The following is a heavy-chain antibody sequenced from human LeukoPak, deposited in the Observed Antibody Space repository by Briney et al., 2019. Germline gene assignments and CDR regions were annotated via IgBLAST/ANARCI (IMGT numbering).Heavy chain of an antibody. V-gene: IGHV3-23*01. D-gene: IGHD6-6*01. J-gene: IGHJ2*01. CDR3: ARGGSWLEYSNFGGFDF. Sequence: GGSLRLSCAASGFTFSSYAMSWVRQAPGKGLEWVSAISGSGGSTYYADSVKGRFTISRDNPEKTLYLQMNSLRAEDTAVYYCARGGSWLEYSNFGGFDFWGRGTLVTVSS. CDR1: GFTFSSYA. CDR2: ISGSGGST.